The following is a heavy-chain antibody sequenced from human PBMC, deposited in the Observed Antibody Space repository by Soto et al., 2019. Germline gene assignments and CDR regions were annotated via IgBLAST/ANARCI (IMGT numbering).Heavy chain of an antibody. Sequence: ASVKVSCKASGYTFTSYHISWVRQAPGQGLEWMGWISAYNGNTNYAQKLQGRVTMTTDTSTSTAYMELRSLRDEDTAVYYCARGADYDSSGIRLNWFDPWGQGTLVTVSS. J-gene: IGHJ5*02. V-gene: IGHV1-18*01. CDR1: GYTFTSYH. D-gene: IGHD3-22*01. CDR2: ISAYNGNT. CDR3: ARGADYDSSGIRLNWFDP.